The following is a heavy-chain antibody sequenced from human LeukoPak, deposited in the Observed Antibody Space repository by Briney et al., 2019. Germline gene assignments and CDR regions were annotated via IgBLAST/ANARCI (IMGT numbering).Heavy chain of an antibody. CDR2: INHSGST. J-gene: IGHJ4*02. D-gene: IGHD2-15*01. Sequence: PSETLSLTCAVYGGSFSGYYWSWIRQPPGKGLEWIGEINHSGSTNYNPSLKSRVTISVDTPKNQFSLKPSSVTAADTAVYYCARRFGYCSGGSCYYFDYWGQGTLVTVSS. CDR3: ARRFGYCSGGSCYYFDY. V-gene: IGHV4-34*01. CDR1: GGSFSGYY.